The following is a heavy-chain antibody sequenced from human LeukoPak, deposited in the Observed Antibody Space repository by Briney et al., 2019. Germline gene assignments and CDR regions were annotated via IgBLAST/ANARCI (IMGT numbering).Heavy chain of an antibody. D-gene: IGHD2-8*01. CDR3: ARNRNGLDP. V-gene: IGHV1-8*01. Sequence: KFQGRVTMTRDTSISTAYMELSSLTSEDTAVYYCARNRNGLDPWGQGTLVTVSS. J-gene: IGHJ5*02.